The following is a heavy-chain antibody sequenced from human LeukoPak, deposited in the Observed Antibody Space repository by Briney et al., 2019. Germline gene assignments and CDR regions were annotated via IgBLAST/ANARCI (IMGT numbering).Heavy chain of an antibody. Sequence: PGGSLRLSCAASGFTFSSYSMNWVRQAPGKGLEWVSSISSSSSYIYSADSVKGRFTIYRDNAKNSLYLQMNSLRAEDTAVYYCASTPYDRDDYWGREPWSPSPQ. D-gene: IGHD3-22*01. CDR2: ISSSSSYI. V-gene: IGHV3-21*01. J-gene: IGHJ4*02. CDR3: ASTPYDRDDY. CDR1: GFTFSSYS.